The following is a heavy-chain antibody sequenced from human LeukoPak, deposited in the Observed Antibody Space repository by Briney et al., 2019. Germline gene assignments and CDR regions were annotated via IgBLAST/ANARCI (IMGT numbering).Heavy chain of an antibody. V-gene: IGHV7-4-1*02. Sequence: ASVKVSCKASGYTFTSYSMNWVRQAPGQGLEYMGWINANTGNPTYAQGFTGRFVFSLDTSVSTAYLQISSLKAEDTAVYYCARGPRGVAVRGIDYWGQGTLVTVSS. J-gene: IGHJ4*02. D-gene: IGHD6-19*01. CDR3: ARGPRGVAVRGIDY. CDR1: GYTFTSYS. CDR2: INANTGNP.